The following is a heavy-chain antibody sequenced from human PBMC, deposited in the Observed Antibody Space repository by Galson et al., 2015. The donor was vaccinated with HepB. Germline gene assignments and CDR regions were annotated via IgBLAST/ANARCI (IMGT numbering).Heavy chain of an antibody. CDR3: AKDPPNVWTPYYYYDSSGEGAFDI. Sequence: SLRLSCAASGFTFSSYGMHWVRQAPGKGLEWVSYISSSSTTIYYADSVKGRFTISRDNAKNSLYLQMNSLRAEDTAVYYCAKDPPNVWTPYYYYDSSGEGAFDIWGQGTMVTVSS. CDR2: ISSSSTTI. J-gene: IGHJ3*02. V-gene: IGHV3-48*01. CDR1: GFTFSSYG. D-gene: IGHD3-22*01.